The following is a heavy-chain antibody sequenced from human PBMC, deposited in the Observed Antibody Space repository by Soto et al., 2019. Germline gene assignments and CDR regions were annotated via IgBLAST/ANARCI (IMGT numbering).Heavy chain of an antibody. Sequence: ASVKVSCKASGYTFSSYAMHWVRQAPGQRLEWMGWINAGNGNTKYSQKFQGRVTITRDTSASTAYMELSSLRSEDTAVYSCARGPNTYFFDDWGQGTLVTVSS. J-gene: IGHJ4*02. V-gene: IGHV1-3*01. CDR2: INAGNGNT. CDR1: GYTFSSYA. CDR3: ARGPNTYFFDD.